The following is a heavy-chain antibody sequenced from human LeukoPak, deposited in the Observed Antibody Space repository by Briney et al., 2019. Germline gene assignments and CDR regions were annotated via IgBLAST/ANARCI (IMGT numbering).Heavy chain of an antibody. V-gene: IGHV3-7*01. Sequence: GGSLRLSCAASGFTFSSYWMSWVRQAPGKGLEWVANIKQDGSEKYYVDSVKGRFTIPRDNAKNSLYLQMNSLRAEDTAVYYCARVQYSSSYYYYYYMDVWGKGTTVTVSS. J-gene: IGHJ6*03. CDR3: ARVQYSSSYYYYYYMDV. D-gene: IGHD6-6*01. CDR1: GFTFSSYW. CDR2: IKQDGSEK.